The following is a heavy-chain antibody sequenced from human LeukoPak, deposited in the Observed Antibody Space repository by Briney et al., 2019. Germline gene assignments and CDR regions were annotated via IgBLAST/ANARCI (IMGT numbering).Heavy chain of an antibody. V-gene: IGHV3-23*01. Sequence: GGSLRLSCATSGFTFSRHWMTWVRQGPGKGLEGVSGITSSGGSTYYADSVKGRFTISRDNSKNTLFLQMNSLRAEDTAVYYCAKGGDYGDYYPADWGQGTLVTVSS. CDR2: ITSSGGST. D-gene: IGHD4-17*01. CDR3: AKGGDYGDYYPAD. J-gene: IGHJ4*02. CDR1: GFTFSRHW.